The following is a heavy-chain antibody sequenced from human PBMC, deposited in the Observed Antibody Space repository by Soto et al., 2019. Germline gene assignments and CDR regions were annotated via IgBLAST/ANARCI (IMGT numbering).Heavy chain of an antibody. V-gene: IGHV4-59*08. CDR1: GGSLSSYY. CDR2: IYYSGSS. J-gene: IGHJ4*02. CDR3: VRHRSDDRKSIHY. Sequence: PSETLSLTCTVSGGSLSSYYWSWIRQPPGKGLEWIAYIYYSGSSNSNPSLKSRVTISVDTSKNQFSLKLSSVTAADTAVYYCVRHRSDDRKSIHYSGPAPLVSVS. D-gene: IGHD2-21*01.